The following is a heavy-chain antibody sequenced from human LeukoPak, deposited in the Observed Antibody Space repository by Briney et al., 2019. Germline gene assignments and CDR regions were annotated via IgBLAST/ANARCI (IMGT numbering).Heavy chain of an antibody. CDR2: ISYDGSNK. CDR1: GFSFSSYG. CDR3: AKEYSGYVYYFDS. D-gene: IGHD5-12*01. V-gene: IGHV3-30*18. J-gene: IGHJ4*02. Sequence: GRSLRLSCAASGFSFSSYGMHWVRQAPGKGLEWVAVISYDGSNKYYADSVKGRFTISRDNSKNTLDLQMNSLRAEDPAVYYCAKEYSGYVYYFDSWGQGTLVTVSS.